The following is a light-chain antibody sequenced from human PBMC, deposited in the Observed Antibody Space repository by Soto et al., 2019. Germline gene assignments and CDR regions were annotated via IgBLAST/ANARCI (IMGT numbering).Light chain of an antibody. CDR1: QSVSSY. Sequence: EIVLTQSPATLSLSPGERATLSCRASQSVSSYLAWYQQKPGQAPRLLVYDASNKATGIPVRFSGSGSGTVFTLTISSLEPEDFAVYYCQERSDWYAFGQGTKLEIK. CDR3: QERSDWYA. CDR2: DAS. V-gene: IGKV3-11*01. J-gene: IGKJ2*01.